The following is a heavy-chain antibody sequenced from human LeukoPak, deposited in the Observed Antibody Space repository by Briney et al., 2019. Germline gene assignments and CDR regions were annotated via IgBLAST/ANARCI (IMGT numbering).Heavy chain of an antibody. CDR1: GFTVSSNY. CDR3: ARVVPSAAGSFYYYYYMDV. D-gene: IGHD6-13*01. J-gene: IGHJ6*03. Sequence: GGSLRLSCAASGFTVSSNYMTWVRQAPGKGLEWVSVISGGGSTYYADSVKGRFTISRDNSKNTLYLQMSSLRAEDTAVYYCARVVPSAAGSFYYYYYMDVWGKGTTVTISS. CDR2: ISGGGST. V-gene: IGHV3-53*01.